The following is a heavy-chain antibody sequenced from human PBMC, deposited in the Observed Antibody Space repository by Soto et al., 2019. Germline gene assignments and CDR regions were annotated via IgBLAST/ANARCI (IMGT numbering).Heavy chain of an antibody. D-gene: IGHD3-16*02. V-gene: IGHV4-39*01. CDR2: FYYSGNT. CDR3: AKHPFNPLVTPFWYFDV. CDR1: GGSITRSAYY. Sequence: LLQESGPGLLKTSETLSLTCTVSGGSITRSAYYWGWVRQPPAKGLEWIGSFYYSGNTYFTPSIRSRVTISADTSKNQLSLRLTSVTAADTATYCCAKHPFNPLVTPFWYFDVWGRGTLVTVSS. J-gene: IGHJ2*01.